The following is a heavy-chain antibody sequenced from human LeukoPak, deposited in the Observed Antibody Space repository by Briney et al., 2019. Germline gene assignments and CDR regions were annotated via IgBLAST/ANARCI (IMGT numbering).Heavy chain of an antibody. V-gene: IGHV4-39*07. CDR2: INHSGST. CDR3: ARGRLGLMVYSSANFDY. J-gene: IGHJ4*02. Sequence: SETLSLTCTVSGGSTSSSSYYWSWIRQPPGKGLEWIGEINHSGSTNYNPSLKSRVTISVDTSKNQFSLKLSSVTAADTAVYYCARGRLGLMVYSSANFDYWGQGTLVTVSS. D-gene: IGHD2-8*01. CDR1: GGSTSSSSYY.